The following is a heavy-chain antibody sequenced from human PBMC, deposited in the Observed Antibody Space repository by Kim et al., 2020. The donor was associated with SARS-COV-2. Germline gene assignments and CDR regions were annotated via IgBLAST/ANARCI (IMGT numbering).Heavy chain of an antibody. D-gene: IGHD5-12*01. J-gene: IGHJ6*02. Sequence: SETLSLTCTVSGGSISSYYWSWIRQPPGKGLEWIGYIYYSGSTNYNPSLKSRVTISVDTSKNQFSLKLSSVTAADTAVYYCATTHVDIVATIPPYSSSYYYYGMDVWGQGTTVTVSS. CDR2: IYYSGST. CDR3: ATTHVDIVATIPPYSSSYYYYGMDV. V-gene: IGHV4-59*08. CDR1: GGSISSYY.